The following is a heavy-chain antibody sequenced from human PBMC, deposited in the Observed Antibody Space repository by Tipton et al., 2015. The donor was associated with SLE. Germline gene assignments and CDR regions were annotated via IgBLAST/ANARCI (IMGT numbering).Heavy chain of an antibody. V-gene: IGHV3-74*01. D-gene: IGHD3-16*02. Sequence: SLRLSCAASGFTFSSYWMHWVRQAPGKGLVWVSRINSDGTSTSYADSVKGRFTISRDNAKNSLYLQMNSLRAEDTAVYYCARDVMSDYIWGSYRTSGMDVWGQGTTVTVSS. J-gene: IGHJ6*02. CDR2: INSDGTST. CDR1: GFTFSSYW. CDR3: ARDVMSDYIWGSYRTSGMDV.